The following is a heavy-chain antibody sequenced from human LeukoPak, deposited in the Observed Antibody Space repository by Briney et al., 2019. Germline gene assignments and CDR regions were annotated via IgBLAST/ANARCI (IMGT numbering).Heavy chain of an antibody. CDR1: GGTFSSYA. V-gene: IGHV1-69*05. CDR3: ARTLHYDILTGYSNYFDY. Sequence: ASVKVSCKASGGTFSSYAISWVRQAPGQGLEWMGGIIPIFGTANYAQKFQGRVTITTDESTSTAYMGLRSLRSDDTAVYYCARTLHYDILTGYSNYFDYWGQGTLVTVSS. D-gene: IGHD3-9*01. CDR2: IIPIFGTA. J-gene: IGHJ4*02.